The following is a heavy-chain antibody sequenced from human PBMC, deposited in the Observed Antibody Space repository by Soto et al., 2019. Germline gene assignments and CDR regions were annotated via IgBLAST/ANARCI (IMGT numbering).Heavy chain of an antibody. J-gene: IGHJ6*02. CDR2: IIPIFGTA. V-gene: IGHV1-69*13. Sequence: SVKVSCKASGGTFSSYAISWVRQAPGQGLEWMGGIIPIFGTANYAQKFQGRVTITADESTSTAYMELSSLRSEDTAVYYCARDITGTTSFGVHGMDVWGQGTTVTVSS. D-gene: IGHD1-7*01. CDR3: ARDITGTTSFGVHGMDV. CDR1: GGTFSSYA.